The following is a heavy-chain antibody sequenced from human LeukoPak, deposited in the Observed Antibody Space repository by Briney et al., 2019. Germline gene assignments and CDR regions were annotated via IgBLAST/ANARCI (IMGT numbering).Heavy chain of an antibody. CDR2: IIPIFGTA. CDR1: GRTFSSYA. Sequence: ASVKVSCKASGRTFSSYAISWVRQAPGQGLEWMGGIIPIFGTANYAQKFQGRVTITADESTSTAYMELSSLRSEDTAVYYCARDLPGYSYGLGYYMDVWGKGTTVTISS. J-gene: IGHJ6*03. CDR3: ARDLPGYSYGLGYYMDV. D-gene: IGHD5-18*01. V-gene: IGHV1-69*13.